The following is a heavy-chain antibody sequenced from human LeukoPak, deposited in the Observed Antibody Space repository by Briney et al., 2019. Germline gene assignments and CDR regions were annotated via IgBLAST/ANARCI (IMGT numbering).Heavy chain of an antibody. Sequence: GGSLRLSCAASGFTFSSYGMHWVRQAPGKGLEWVAFIRYDGSNKYYADSVKGRFTISRDNSKNTLYLQMNSLRAEDTAVYYCARDPGYSSGWYGRNWFDPWGQGTLATVSS. D-gene: IGHD6-19*01. CDR1: GFTFSSYG. J-gene: IGHJ5*02. V-gene: IGHV3-30*02. CDR3: ARDPGYSSGWYGRNWFDP. CDR2: IRYDGSNK.